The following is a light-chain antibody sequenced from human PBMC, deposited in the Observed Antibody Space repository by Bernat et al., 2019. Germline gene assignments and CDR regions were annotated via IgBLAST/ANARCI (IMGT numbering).Light chain of an antibody. CDR2: GAS. J-gene: IGKJ4*01. V-gene: IGKV3-15*01. Sequence: DIAMTQSPGTLSVSPGERATLSCRASQSISSNLAWSQQKPGQAPRFLMYGASTRATGIPARFSGSGSGTEFTLAISSLQSEDFAVYYCQQYNNWPLTFGGGTKVEIK. CDR3: QQYNNWPLT. CDR1: QSISSN.